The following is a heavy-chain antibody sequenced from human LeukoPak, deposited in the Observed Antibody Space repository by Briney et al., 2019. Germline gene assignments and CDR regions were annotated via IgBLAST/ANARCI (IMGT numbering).Heavy chain of an antibody. J-gene: IGHJ2*01. CDR2: ISSSGSTI. CDR1: GFTFSDYY. CDR3: ASPHYDSSGLPFPPRYCDL. D-gene: IGHD3-22*01. Sequence: GGSLRLSCAASGFTFSDYYMSWIRQAPGKGLEWVSYISSSGSTIYYADSVKGRFTISRDNAKNSLYLQMNSLRAEDTAVYYCASPHYDSSGLPFPPRYCDLWGRGTLVTVSS. V-gene: IGHV3-11*04.